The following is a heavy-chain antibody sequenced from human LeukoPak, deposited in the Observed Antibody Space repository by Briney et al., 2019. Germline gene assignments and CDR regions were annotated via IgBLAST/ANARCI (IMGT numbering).Heavy chain of an antibody. CDR1: GFTFSSYA. Sequence: GGSLRLSCAASGFTFSSYAMSWVRQAPGKGLEWVSAISGSGGSTYYADSVKGRFTIPRDNSKNTLYLQMNSLRAEDTAVYYCAKTSFISSCPDYWGQGTLVTVSS. D-gene: IGHD6-13*01. J-gene: IGHJ4*02. CDR2: ISGSGGST. V-gene: IGHV3-23*01. CDR3: AKTSFISSCPDY.